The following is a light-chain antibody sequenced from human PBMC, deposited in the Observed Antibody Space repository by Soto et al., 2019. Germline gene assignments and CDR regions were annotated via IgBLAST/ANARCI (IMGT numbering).Light chain of an antibody. J-gene: IGKJ1*01. V-gene: IGKV1-5*03. CDR1: QSITNW. CDR2: EAS. Sequence: DIQMTPSPATLSASGGDSVTITCRASQSITNWLAWYQLKPGKAPKRLIHEASNLHSGVSSRFTGSGSGTDFTLTITSLQPEDFATYYCQQYKSYWTFCQGTRVDLK. CDR3: QQYKSYWT.